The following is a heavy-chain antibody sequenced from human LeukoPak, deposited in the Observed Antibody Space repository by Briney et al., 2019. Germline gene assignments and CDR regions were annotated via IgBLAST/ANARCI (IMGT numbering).Heavy chain of an antibody. CDR2: ICSCRSII. CDR3: ARGRFHDY. J-gene: IGHJ4*02. CDR1: GFTFSILG. Sequence: PGGSLRLSCAASGFTFSILGLKCVREAPGEGGVWVSYICSCRSIIYYAHSVKGRFTISRDHAKISLYLQMNSLRSDDPAVLYCARGRFHDYWGQGTLVTVSS. V-gene: IGHV3-48*01.